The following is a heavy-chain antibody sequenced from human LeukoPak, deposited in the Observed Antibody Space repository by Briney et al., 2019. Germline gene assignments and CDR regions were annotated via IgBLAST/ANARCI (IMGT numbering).Heavy chain of an antibody. J-gene: IGHJ4*02. CDR2: ISAYNGNT. Sequence: ASVKVSCKASGYTFTSYGISWVRQAPGQRLEWMGWISAYNGNTNYAQKLQGRVTMTTDTSTSTAYMELRSLRSDDTAVYYCARDQRITIFGVVIPQTNTPDYWGQGTLVTVSS. D-gene: IGHD3-3*01. CDR1: GYTFTSYG. CDR3: ARDQRITIFGVVIPQTNTPDY. V-gene: IGHV1-18*01.